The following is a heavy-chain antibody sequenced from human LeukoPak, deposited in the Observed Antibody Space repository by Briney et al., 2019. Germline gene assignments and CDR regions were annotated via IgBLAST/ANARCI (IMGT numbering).Heavy chain of an antibody. CDR3: ARSVDYDFWSGYPREFDY. CDR2: IYTSGST. Sequence: PSETLSLTCTVSGGSISSYYWSWLRQPAGKGLEWIGRIYTSGSTNYNPPLKSRVTMSVDTSKNQFSLKLSSVTAADTAVYYCARSVDYDFWSGYPREFDYWGQGTLVTVSS. D-gene: IGHD3-3*01. CDR1: GGSISSYY. V-gene: IGHV4-4*07. J-gene: IGHJ4*02.